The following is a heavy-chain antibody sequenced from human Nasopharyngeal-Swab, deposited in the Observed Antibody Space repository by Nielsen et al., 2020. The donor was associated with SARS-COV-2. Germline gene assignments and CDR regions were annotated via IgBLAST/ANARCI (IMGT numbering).Heavy chain of an antibody. J-gene: IGHJ4*02. CDR3: ARYGSGNKFDY. D-gene: IGHD3-10*01. V-gene: IGHV4-59*01. Sequence: GSLRLSCTVYGGSISSYYWSWIRQPPGKGLEWIGYIYYSGTTNYNTSLKRRVTISVDTSKSQFSLKLSSVTAADTAVYYCARYGSGNKFDYWGQGTLVTVSS. CDR2: IYYSGTT. CDR1: GGSISSYY.